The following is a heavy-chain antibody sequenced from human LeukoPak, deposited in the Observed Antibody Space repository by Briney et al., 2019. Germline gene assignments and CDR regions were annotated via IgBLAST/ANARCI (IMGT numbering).Heavy chain of an antibody. V-gene: IGHV3-23*01. CDR3: ARLRGYSYGLDY. D-gene: IGHD5-18*01. Sequence: GGSLRLSCAASGFTFSNFAMSWVRQAPGQGLEWVSSVSSGGAKTYYADSVKGRFTISRDNSKNTLYLQMNSLRAEDTAVYYCARLRGYSYGLDYWGQGTLVTVSS. CDR2: VSSGGAKT. J-gene: IGHJ4*02. CDR1: GFTFSNFA.